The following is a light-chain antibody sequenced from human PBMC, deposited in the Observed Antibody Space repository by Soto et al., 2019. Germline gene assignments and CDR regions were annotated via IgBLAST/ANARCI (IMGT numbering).Light chain of an antibody. Sequence: QSALTQPASVSGSPGQSITISCTGTSSDVGGYNYVCWYQHHPGKAPKLMIYEVSYRPSGVSDRFSGSKSGNTASLTISGLQAEDEADYYCSSYTSSNIVVFGGGTKVTVL. CDR1: SSDVGGYNY. V-gene: IGLV2-14*01. J-gene: IGLJ2*01. CDR2: EVS. CDR3: SSYTSSNIVV.